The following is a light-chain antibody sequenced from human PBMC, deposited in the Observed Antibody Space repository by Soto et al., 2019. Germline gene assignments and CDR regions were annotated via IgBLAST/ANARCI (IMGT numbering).Light chain of an antibody. V-gene: IGKV3-15*01. CDR2: HAS. CDR1: QSVSIN. CDR3: QQYNNWPRT. J-gene: IGKJ1*01. Sequence: ETVMTQSPATLSVSPGERVTLSCRASQSVSINLAWYQQRPGQAPRLLIYHASTRATGVPTRLSGSGSGTEFTLTISSLQSEDFAVYYCQQYNNWPRTFGQGTK.